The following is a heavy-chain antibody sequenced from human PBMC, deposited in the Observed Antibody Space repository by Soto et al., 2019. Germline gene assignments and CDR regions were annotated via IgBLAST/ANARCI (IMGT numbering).Heavy chain of an antibody. D-gene: IGHD3-3*01. CDR2: IIPIFGTA. J-gene: IGHJ6*02. Sequence: ASVKVSCKASGGTFSSYAISWVRQAPGQGLEWMGGIIPIFGTANYAQKFQGRVTITADESTSTAYMELSSLRSADTAVYYCARDRATIFGVVIKAPYGMDVWGQGTTVTVSS. CDR3: ARDRATIFGVVIKAPYGMDV. CDR1: GGTFSSYA. V-gene: IGHV1-69*13.